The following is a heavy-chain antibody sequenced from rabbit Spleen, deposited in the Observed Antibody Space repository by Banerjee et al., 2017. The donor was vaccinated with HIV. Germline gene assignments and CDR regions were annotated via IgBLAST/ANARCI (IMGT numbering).Heavy chain of an antibody. J-gene: IGHJ6*01. D-gene: IGHD8-1*01. CDR1: GFSFSYSYW. CDR3: ARDTGSSFSSYGMDL. CDR2: IAGSSSDFT. Sequence: QEQLEESGGDLVKPEGSLTLTCTASGFSFSYSYWICWVRQAPGKGLEWISCIAGSSSDFTYSATWAKGRFTISKTSSTTVTLQMTSLTVADTATYFCARDTGSSFSSYGMDLWGPGTLVTVS. V-gene: IGHV1S45*01.